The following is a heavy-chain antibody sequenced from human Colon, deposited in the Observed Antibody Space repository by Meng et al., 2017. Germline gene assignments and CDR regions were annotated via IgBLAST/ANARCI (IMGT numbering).Heavy chain of an antibody. Sequence: GESLKISCAASGFTFSTYEMNWVRQAPGKGLEWLSYISSSGSTIYYADSVKGRFTISRDNAKNSLYLQMNSLRAEDTALYYCARGGSGWYWGQGTLVTVAS. V-gene: IGHV3-48*03. CDR3: ARGGSGWY. CDR2: ISSSGSTI. J-gene: IGHJ4*02. D-gene: IGHD6-19*01. CDR1: GFTFSTYE.